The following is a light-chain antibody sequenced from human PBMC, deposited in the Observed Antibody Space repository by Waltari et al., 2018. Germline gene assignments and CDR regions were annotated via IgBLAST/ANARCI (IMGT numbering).Light chain of an antibody. Sequence: QSALTQPASVSGSPGQSITISCTGTSSDVGGYNYFSWYQQHPGKAPKLMIYDVSNRPSGVSNRFSCSKSGNTASLTISGLQAEDEADYYCSSYTSSSTLEFGGGTKLTVL. V-gene: IGLV2-14*01. J-gene: IGLJ2*01. CDR3: SSYTSSSTLE. CDR2: DVS. CDR1: SSDVGGYNY.